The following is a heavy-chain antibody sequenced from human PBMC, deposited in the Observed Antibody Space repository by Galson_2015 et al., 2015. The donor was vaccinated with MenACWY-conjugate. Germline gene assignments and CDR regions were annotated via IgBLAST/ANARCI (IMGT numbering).Heavy chain of an antibody. D-gene: IGHD1-26*01. CDR1: GYSFTNYW. V-gene: IGHV5-51*01. J-gene: IGHJ6*02. CDR3: ARHPPGGRGMDV. Sequence: GAEVKKPGESLKISCKGSGYSFTNYWIAWVRQMPGKGLEWVGLIDPVNSNISYSPSLQGQVTISADESISTAYLQWSSLKASDTAMYYCARHPPGGRGMDVWGQGTTVTVSS. CDR2: IDPVNSNI.